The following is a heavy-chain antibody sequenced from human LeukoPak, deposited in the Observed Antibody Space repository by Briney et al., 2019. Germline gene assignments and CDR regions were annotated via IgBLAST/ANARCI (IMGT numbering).Heavy chain of an antibody. Sequence: GGSLRLSCAASGFTFSNFDMSWFRQAPGMGLEWVSDITDSSTRKQYADSVKGRFTISRDNAENSLNLQMNNLRDEDTAVYYCARGRLGRWFFDLWGRGTLVTVSS. J-gene: IGHJ2*01. D-gene: IGHD3-9*01. V-gene: IGHV3-48*02. CDR1: GFTFSNFD. CDR3: ARGRLGRWFFDL. CDR2: ITDSSTRK.